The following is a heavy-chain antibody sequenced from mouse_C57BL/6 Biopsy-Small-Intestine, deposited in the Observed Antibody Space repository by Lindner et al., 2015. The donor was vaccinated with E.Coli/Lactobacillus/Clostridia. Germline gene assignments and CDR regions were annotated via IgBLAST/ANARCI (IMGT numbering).Heavy chain of an antibody. J-gene: IGHJ2*01. Sequence: VQLQESGPELVKPGASVKMSCKASGYTFTDYNMHWVKQSHGKSLEWIGYINPKSGGTTYNQRFKGKATLTVNKSSSSAYMELRSLTSEDPAVYYCTTNGYDFDYWGQGTTLTVSS. CDR3: TTNGYDFDY. CDR2: INPKSGGT. CDR1: GYTFTDYN. V-gene: IGHV1-22*01. D-gene: IGHD2-2*01.